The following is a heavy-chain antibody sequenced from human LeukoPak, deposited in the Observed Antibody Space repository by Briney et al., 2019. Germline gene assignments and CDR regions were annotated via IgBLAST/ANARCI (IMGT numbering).Heavy chain of an antibody. V-gene: IGHV4-39*07. CDR1: GDSISSSNYY. J-gene: IGHJ4*02. CDR2: IFNSGST. D-gene: IGHD6-19*01. CDR3: ARGSGWYSDY. Sequence: SETLSLTCTVSGDSISSSNYYWGWIRQPPGKGLEWIGSIFNSGSTYYNPSLKSRLTISVDTSKNQFSLKLNSVTAADTAVYYCARGSGWYSDYWGQGTLVTVSS.